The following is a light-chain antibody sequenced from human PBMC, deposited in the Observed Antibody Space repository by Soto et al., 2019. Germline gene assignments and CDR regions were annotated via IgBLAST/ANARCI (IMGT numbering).Light chain of an antibody. Sequence: ETVLTQSPATLSLSPGDRATLSCRASQSITTYLAWYQQKTGQAPKLLFYDASNRATGIPARFSASGSGTVFTLTISSLEPEDSAVYYCQQRSSWWTFGQGTKVEIK. V-gene: IGKV3-11*01. CDR2: DAS. CDR1: QSITTY. CDR3: QQRSSWWT. J-gene: IGKJ1*01.